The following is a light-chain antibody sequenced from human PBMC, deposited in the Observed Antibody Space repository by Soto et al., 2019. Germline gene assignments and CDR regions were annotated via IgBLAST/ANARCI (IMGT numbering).Light chain of an antibody. CDR2: EVS. CDR1: SSDVGGYNY. J-gene: IGLJ1*01. Sequence: QSALTQPRSVSGSPGQSITISCTGTSSDVGGYNYVSWYRQHPGKAPKLMIYEVSKRPSGVPDRFSGSKSGNTASLTISGHQAEDEADYYCCSYAGSYTHYVFGTGTKLTVL. CDR3: CSYAGSYTHYV. V-gene: IGLV2-11*01.